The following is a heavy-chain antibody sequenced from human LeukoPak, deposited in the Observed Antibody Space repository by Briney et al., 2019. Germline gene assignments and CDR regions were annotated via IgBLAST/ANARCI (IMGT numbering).Heavy chain of an antibody. CDR1: GGSISSYY. D-gene: IGHD3-10*01. Sequence: ASETLSLTCTVSGGSISSYYWSWIRQPPGKGLEWIGYIYYSGSTNYNPSLKSRVTISVDTSKNQFSLKLSSVTAADTAVYYCARLLWFGEYYFDYWGQGTLVTVSS. J-gene: IGHJ4*02. V-gene: IGHV4-59*01. CDR2: IYYSGST. CDR3: ARLLWFGEYYFDY.